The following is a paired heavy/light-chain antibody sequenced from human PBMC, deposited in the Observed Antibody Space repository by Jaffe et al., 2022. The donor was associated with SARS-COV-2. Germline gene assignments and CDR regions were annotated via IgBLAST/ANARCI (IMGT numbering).Light chain of an antibody. CDR3: QQSYNTLT. V-gene: IGKV1-39*01. CDR2: AAS. Sequence: DIQMTQSPSSLSASLGDRVTITCRASQSISTHLNWYQHKPGRAPRLLIYAASILQSGVPSRFSGSGSGTDFTLTISSLRPEDFATYYCQQSYNTLTFGPGTRLEIK. J-gene: IGKJ3*01. CDR1: QSISTH.
Heavy chain of an antibody. D-gene: IGHD1-1*01. V-gene: IGHV1-69*01. CDR2: VIPMFGTP. J-gene: IGHJ4*01. CDR1: GGTFRTYA. CDR3: ARVGGAEMTTIGPLSQ. Sequence: QVQLVQSGAEVKKAGSSVKVSCKTSGGTFRTYAISWVRQAPGQGLEWMGGVIPMFGTPHYARDFQGRVTITADETTSTVYMELSSLRSEDTAVYYCARVGGAEMTTIGPLSQWGQGTLVTVSS.